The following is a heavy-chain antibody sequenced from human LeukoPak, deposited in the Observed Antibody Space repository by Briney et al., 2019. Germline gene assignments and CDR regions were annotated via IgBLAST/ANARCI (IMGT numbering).Heavy chain of an antibody. J-gene: IGHJ4*02. CDR2: ISGSGGST. D-gene: IGHD2-2*01. V-gene: IGHV3-23*01. Sequence: PGGSLRLSCAASGFTFSSYAMSWVRQAPGKGLEWVSAISGSGGSTYYADSVKGRFTVSRDNSKNTMYLQMNSLRAEDTAVYYCAKDRRACSSSSCYYRFDYWGQGTLVTVPS. CDR1: GFTFSSYA. CDR3: AKDRRACSSSSCYYRFDY.